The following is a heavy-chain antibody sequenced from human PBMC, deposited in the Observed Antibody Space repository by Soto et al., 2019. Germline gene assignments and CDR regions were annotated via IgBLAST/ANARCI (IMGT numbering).Heavy chain of an antibody. Sequence: GGSLRLSCVASGFTFSIYAMSWVRQAPGKGLEWVSIISGSGGRTYYADSVKGRFTMSRDNSKNTLYLQMNSLRAEDTAVYYCAKEVVVESAGRSHYYYYGLDVWGQGTTVTVSS. D-gene: IGHD2-2*01. J-gene: IGHJ6*02. V-gene: IGHV3-23*01. CDR3: AKEVVVESAGRSHYYYYGLDV. CDR2: ISGSGGRT. CDR1: GFTFSIYA.